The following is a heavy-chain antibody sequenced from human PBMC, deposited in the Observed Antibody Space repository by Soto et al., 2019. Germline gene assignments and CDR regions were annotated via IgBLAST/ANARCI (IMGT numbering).Heavy chain of an antibody. J-gene: IGHJ4*02. CDR1: GASISNKY. Sequence: QVQLQESGPGLVKPSETMSLTCTASGASISNKYWNWIRQPPGKGLEWIGHIYNGERTNYNPSLKCRVTISVDTSKNQFSLKLGSVTAADTAVYYCAQTTGWPGFDYWGQGILVTVSS. D-gene: IGHD6-19*01. V-gene: IGHV4-59*01. CDR2: IYNGERT. CDR3: AQTTGWPGFDY.